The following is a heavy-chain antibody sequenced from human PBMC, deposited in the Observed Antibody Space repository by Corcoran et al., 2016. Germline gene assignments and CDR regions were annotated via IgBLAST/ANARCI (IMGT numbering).Heavy chain of an antibody. CDR1: GGSFSGYY. CDR2: INNSGST. CDR3: ARGPRRLGAVAYYLDF. V-gene: IGHV4-34*01. D-gene: IGHD6-19*01. Sequence: QVQLQQWGAGLLKPSETLSLTCAVSGGSFSGYYWSWSRQPPGKGLEWIGEINNSGSTNYNPSLKSRVAISIDTSKNQFSLKLRSVTAADTAVYFCARGPRRLGAVAYYLDFWGQGTLVTVSS. J-gene: IGHJ4*02.